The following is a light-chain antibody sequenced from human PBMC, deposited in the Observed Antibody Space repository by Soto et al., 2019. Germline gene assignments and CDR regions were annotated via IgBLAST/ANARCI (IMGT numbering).Light chain of an antibody. CDR3: QQYNSWLWT. J-gene: IGKJ1*01. CDR1: QSVSSK. CDR2: GAS. V-gene: IGKV3-15*01. Sequence: IVMTQSPATLSVSPGEGATLPCRASQSVSSKLAWYQQKPGQAPRLLIYGASTRATGIPARFSGSGSGTEFTLIISSLQSEDSAVYYCQQYNSWLWTFGQGTKVDTK.